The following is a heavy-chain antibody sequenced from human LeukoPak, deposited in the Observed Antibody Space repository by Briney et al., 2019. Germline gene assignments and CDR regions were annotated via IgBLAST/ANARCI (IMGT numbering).Heavy chain of an antibody. J-gene: IGHJ4*02. CDR3: ARGVGLRFTWYFDY. V-gene: IGHV1-3*01. CDR2: INAGNGNT. CDR1: GYTFTSYA. D-gene: IGHD3-16*01. Sequence: GASVKVSCKASGYTFTSYAMHWVRQAPGQRLEWMGWINAGNGNTKYSQKFQGRVTITRDTSASTAYMELSSLRSEDTAVYYCARGVGLRFTWYFDYWGQGTLVTVSS.